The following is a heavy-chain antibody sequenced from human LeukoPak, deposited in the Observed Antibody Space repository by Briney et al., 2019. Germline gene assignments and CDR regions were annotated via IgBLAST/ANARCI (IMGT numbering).Heavy chain of an antibody. D-gene: IGHD2-15*01. CDR3: AKHSSVAKIDY. J-gene: IGHJ4*02. CDR1: GFTFSSYG. CDR2: ISGSGGST. Sequence: GGSLRLSCAASGFTFSSYGMSWVRQAPGKGLEWVSAISGSGGSTYFADSVKGRFTISRDNSKNTLFLQMNSLRAEDTAVYYCAKHSSVAKIDYWGQGTLVTVSS. V-gene: IGHV3-23*01.